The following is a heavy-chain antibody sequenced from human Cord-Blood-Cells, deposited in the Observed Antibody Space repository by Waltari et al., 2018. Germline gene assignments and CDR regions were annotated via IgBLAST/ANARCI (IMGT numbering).Heavy chain of an antibody. Sequence: QVQLQESGPGLVKPSGTLSLTCALSVGPTSRSNWWSWVPQPPGKGLEWIGEIYHSGSTNYNPSLKSRVTISVDKSKNQFSLKLSSVTAADTAVYYCASLEYSWAFDIWGQGTMVTVSS. CDR1: VGPTSRSNW. J-gene: IGHJ3*02. CDR3: ASLEYSWAFDI. D-gene: IGHD3-3*01. V-gene: IGHV4-4*02. CDR2: IYHSGST.